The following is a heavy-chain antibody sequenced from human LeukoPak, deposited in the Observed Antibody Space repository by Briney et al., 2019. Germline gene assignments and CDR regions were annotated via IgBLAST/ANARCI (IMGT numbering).Heavy chain of an antibody. J-gene: IGHJ4*02. Sequence: HPGGSLRLSCAASGFTFSSYGMHWVRQAPGKGLEWVAVISYDGSNKYYADSVKGRFTISRDNSKNTLYLQMNSLRAEDTAVYYCARDRDPTVRGAAGYWGQGTLVTVSS. CDR3: ARDRDPTVRGAAGY. D-gene: IGHD3-16*01. CDR1: GFTFSSYG. V-gene: IGHV3-30*03. CDR2: ISYDGSNK.